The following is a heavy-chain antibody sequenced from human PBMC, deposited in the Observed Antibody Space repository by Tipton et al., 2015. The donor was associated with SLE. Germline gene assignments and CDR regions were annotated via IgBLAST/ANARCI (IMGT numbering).Heavy chain of an antibody. CDR3: ATSWGVMVPAVSWRFYYYGIDV. Sequence: TLSLTCTVSGDSISSSSYYWGWIRQPPGKGLEWIGSIYYNGGPYYSPSLKSRVTISVDTTKNQFSLKLSSVTATDTAMYYCATSWGVMVPAVSWRFYYYGIDVWGQGTTVTVSS. D-gene: IGHD2-2*01. J-gene: IGHJ6*02. CDR1: GDSISSSSYY. V-gene: IGHV4-39*07. CDR2: IYYNGGP.